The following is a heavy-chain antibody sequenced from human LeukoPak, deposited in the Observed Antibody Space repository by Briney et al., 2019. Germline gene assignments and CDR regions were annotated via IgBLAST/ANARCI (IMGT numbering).Heavy chain of an antibody. V-gene: IGHV3-21*01. D-gene: IGHD3-9*01. CDR2: ISSSSSYI. J-gene: IGHJ3*02. CDR3: ARGYYDILTGYSPDAFAI. CDR1: GFTFSSYS. Sequence: GGSLRLSCAASGFTFSSYSMHWVRQAPGKGLEWVSSISSSSSYIYYADSVKGRFTISRDNAKNSLYLQMNSLRAEDTAVYYCARGYYDILTGYSPDAFAIWGQGTMVTVSS.